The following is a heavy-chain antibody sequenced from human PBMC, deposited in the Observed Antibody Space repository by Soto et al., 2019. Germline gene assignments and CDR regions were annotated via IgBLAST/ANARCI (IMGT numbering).Heavy chain of an antibody. J-gene: IGHJ5*02. Sequence: QVRLQESGPGLVKPSGTLSLTCAVSGDSISSSNWWSWIRQVPGKVLAWIGEIDQSGTANYNPSLESRLTISVDKSKTEVSLRLRSVTAADTAVYYCARFFVWESCTGRTCDSWFDPWGQGTLVTVSS. CDR2: IDQSGTA. V-gene: IGHV4-4*02. D-gene: IGHD1-26*01. CDR3: ARFFVWESCTGRTCDSWFDP. CDR1: GDSISSSNW.